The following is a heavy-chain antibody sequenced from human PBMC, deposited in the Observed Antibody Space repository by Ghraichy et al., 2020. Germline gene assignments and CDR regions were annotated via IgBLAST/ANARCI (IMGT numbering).Heavy chain of an antibody. CDR1: ARSQRRSSDE. J-gene: IGHJ6*02. CDR2: IYNSGYT. V-gene: IGHV4-39*01. Sequence: SETLSLTQSVTARSQRRSSDECTWDRQSPESGSYGIGCIYNSGYTYYNPSLKSRVTISVDTSKNQYSLKLTSVTAADTAVYYCARIQSVDGMDVWGQGTTVTVSS. D-gene: IGHD4-11*01. CDR3: ARIQSVDGMDV.